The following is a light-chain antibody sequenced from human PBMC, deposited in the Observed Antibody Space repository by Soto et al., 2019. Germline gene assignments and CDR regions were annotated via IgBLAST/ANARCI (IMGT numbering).Light chain of an antibody. J-gene: IGLJ1*01. CDR3: CSYAGSYTYV. V-gene: IGLV2-11*01. CDR2: DVS. CDR1: SSDVGGYNY. Sequence: QSVLTQPRSVSGSPGQSVTISCTGTSSDVGGYNYVSWYQQHPGKAPKLMLYDVSKRPSGLPDRFSGSKSGNTASLTSSGIQDEDEADYYCCSYAGSYTYVFGSGTKVTVL.